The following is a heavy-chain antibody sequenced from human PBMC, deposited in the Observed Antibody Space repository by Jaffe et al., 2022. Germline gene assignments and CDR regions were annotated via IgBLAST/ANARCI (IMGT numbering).Heavy chain of an antibody. Sequence: EVQLVESGGGLVQPGRSLRLSCAASGFTFDDYAMHWVRQAPGKGLEWVSGISWNSGSIGYADSVKGRFTISRDNAKNSLYLQMNSLRAEDTALYYCAKGGYCTGGVCYSDLYYYYYMDVWGKGTTVTVSS. J-gene: IGHJ6*03. D-gene: IGHD2-8*02. CDR3: AKGGYCTGGVCYSDLYYYYYMDV. V-gene: IGHV3-9*01. CDR2: ISWNSGSI. CDR1: GFTFDDYA.